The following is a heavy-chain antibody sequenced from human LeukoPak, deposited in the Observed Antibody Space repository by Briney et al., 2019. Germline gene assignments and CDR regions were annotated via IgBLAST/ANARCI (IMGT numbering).Heavy chain of an antibody. Sequence: SETLSLTCTVSGGSISNYYWSWIRQPPGKGLEWIGYIYYTGDTNHNPSLKSRVTISIDTSKNQLSLTLHSVTAAVTAVYYCARHPFATPFDYWGQGILVTVSS. CDR3: ARHPFATPFDY. V-gene: IGHV4-59*08. J-gene: IGHJ4*02. D-gene: IGHD2-15*01. CDR1: GGSISNYY. CDR2: IYYTGDT.